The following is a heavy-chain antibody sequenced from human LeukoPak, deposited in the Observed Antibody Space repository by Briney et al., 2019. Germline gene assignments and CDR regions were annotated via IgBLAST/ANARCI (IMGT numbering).Heavy chain of an antibody. CDR1: GYTFTSYG. CDR2: ISAYNGNT. Sequence: GASAKVSCKASGYTFTSYGISWVRQAPGQGLEWMGWISAYNGNTNYAQKLQGRVTMTTDTSTSTAYMELRSLRSDDTAVYYCAVNTYGSGSYSNDYWGQGTLVTVSS. J-gene: IGHJ4*02. D-gene: IGHD3-10*01. CDR3: AVNTYGSGSYSNDY. V-gene: IGHV1-18*01.